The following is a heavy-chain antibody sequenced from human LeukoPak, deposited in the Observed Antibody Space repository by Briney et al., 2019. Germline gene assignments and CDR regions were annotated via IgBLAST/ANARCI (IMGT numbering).Heavy chain of an antibody. CDR3: TRDSSVLLWFGELLPFDY. Sequence: GGSLRLSCTASGFTFGDYAMSWVRQAPGKGLEWVGFIRSKAYGGTTEYAASVKGRFTISRDDSKSIAYLQMNSLKTEDTAVYYCTRDSSVLLWFGELLPFDYWGQGTLVTVSS. D-gene: IGHD3-10*01. V-gene: IGHV3-49*04. CDR1: GFTFGDYA. J-gene: IGHJ4*02. CDR2: IRSKAYGGTT.